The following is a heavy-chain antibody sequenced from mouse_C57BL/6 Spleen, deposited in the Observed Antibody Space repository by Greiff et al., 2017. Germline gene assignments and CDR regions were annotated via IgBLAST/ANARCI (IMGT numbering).Heavy chain of an antibody. V-gene: IGHV5-17*01. CDR1: GFTFSDYG. CDR3: AREGDARNYYAMDY. D-gene: IGHD3-3*01. CDR2: ISSGSSTI. Sequence: EVQLVESGGGLVKPGGSLKLSCAASGFTFSDYGMHWVRQAPEKGLEWVAYISSGSSTIYYADTVKGRFTISRDNAKNTLFLQMTSLRSEDTAMYYCAREGDARNYYAMDYWGQGTSVTVSS. J-gene: IGHJ4*01.